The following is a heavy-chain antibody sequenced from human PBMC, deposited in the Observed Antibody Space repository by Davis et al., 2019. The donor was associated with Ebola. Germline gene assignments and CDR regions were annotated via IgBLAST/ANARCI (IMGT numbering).Heavy chain of an antibody. CDR1: GESFSGHY. D-gene: IGHD2-21*01. J-gene: IGHJ4*02. CDR3: ARGNLPYPF. V-gene: IGHV4-34*01. CDR2: INHSRTT. Sequence: SETLSLTCTDSGESFSGHYWSWIRQPPGKGLEWIGEINHSRTTNYNPSLKSRVTISVDTSKNQFSLKLSSVTAADTAVYFCARGNLPYPFWSRGTPVTVSS.